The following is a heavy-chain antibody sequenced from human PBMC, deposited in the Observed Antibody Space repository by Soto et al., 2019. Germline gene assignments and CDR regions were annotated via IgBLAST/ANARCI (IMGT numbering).Heavy chain of an antibody. D-gene: IGHD1-26*01. Sequence: EVQLVETGGSLIQPGGSLRLSCLASGFSVTTNYIIWVRQPPGKGLEWVSTTFTGGSIHYADSVKGRFSISRDNSKNTVYLQMNNLRVEDTAVYYCAKKPPSSIQGWAFGMDVWGQGTTVSVSS. CDR2: TFTGGSI. J-gene: IGHJ6*02. CDR1: GFSVTTNY. V-gene: IGHV3-53*02. CDR3: AKKPPSSIQGWAFGMDV.